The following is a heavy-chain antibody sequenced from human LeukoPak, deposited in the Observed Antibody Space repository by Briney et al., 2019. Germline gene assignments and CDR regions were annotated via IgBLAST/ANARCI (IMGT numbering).Heavy chain of an antibody. CDR1: GFSFSQYG. Sequence: PGGSLRLSCTVSGFSFSQYGIHWVRQAPGKGLEWVAVIAHDGSYVSMLDSVKGRFTISRDNSKNTLYLQMNSLRAEDTAVYYCAKDSIKWVAGNYFDYWGQGTLVTVSS. J-gene: IGHJ4*02. CDR3: AKDSIKWVAGNYFDY. V-gene: IGHV3-30*18. D-gene: IGHD6-19*01. CDR2: IAHDGSYV.